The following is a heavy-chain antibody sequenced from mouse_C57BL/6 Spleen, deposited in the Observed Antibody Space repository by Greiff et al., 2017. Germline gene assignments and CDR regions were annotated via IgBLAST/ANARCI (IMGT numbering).Heavy chain of an antibody. V-gene: IGHV1-72*01. CDR1: GYTFTSYW. Sequence: QVQLKQPGAELVKPGASVKLSCKASGYTFTSYWMHWVKQRPGRGLEWIGRIDPNSGGTKYNEKFKSKATLTVDKPSSTAYMQLSSLTSEDSAVYYCASSESPGTPYAMDYWGQGTSVTVSS. CDR2: IDPNSGGT. J-gene: IGHJ4*01. CDR3: ASSESPGTPYAMDY. D-gene: IGHD4-1*01.